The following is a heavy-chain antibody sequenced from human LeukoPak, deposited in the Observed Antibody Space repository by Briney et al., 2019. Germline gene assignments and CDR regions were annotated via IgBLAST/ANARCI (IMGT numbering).Heavy chain of an antibody. J-gene: IGHJ6*03. V-gene: IGHV1-69*05. CDR3: ARGSPLRTIFGVVRTVHYYMDV. D-gene: IGHD3-3*01. Sequence: ASVKVSCKASGGTFSSYAISWVRQAPGQGLEWMGGIIPIFGTANYAQKFQGRVTITTDESTSTAYTELSSLRSEDTGVYYCARGSPLRTIFGVVRTVHYYMDVWGKGTTVTVSS. CDR2: IIPIFGTA. CDR1: GGTFSSYA.